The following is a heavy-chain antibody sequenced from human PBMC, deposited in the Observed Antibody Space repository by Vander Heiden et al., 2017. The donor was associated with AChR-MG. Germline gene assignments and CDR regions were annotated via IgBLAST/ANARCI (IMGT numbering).Heavy chain of an antibody. V-gene: IGHV1-69*01. CDR3: ARDSQIRSWAVMTTVTAYYYGMDV. CDR1: GGTFSSYA. J-gene: IGHJ6*02. CDR2: IIPIFGTA. Sequence: QVQLVQSGAEVKKPGSSVKVSCKASGGTFSSYAISWVRQAPGQGLEWMGGIIPIFGTANYAQKFQGRVTITADESTSTAYMELSSLRSEDTAVYYCARDSQIRSWAVMTTVTAYYYGMDVWGQGTTVTVSS. D-gene: IGHD4-17*01.